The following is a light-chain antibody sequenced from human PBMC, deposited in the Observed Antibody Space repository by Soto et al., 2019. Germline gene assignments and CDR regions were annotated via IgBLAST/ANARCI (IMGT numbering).Light chain of an antibody. CDR3: QSYDSSLSAYV. J-gene: IGLJ1*01. CDR2: GNS. CDR1: SSNIGSNY. Sequence: QSVLTQPPSASGTPGQRVTISCSGSSSNIGSNYVYWYQQLPGTAPKLLIYGNSNRPSGVPDRFSGSKSGTSASLAITGLQAEDEADYYCQSYDSSLSAYVFGTGTKVTVL. V-gene: IGLV1-40*01.